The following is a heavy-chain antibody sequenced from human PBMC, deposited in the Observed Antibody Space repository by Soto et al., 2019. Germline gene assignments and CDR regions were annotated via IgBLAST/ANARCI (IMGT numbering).Heavy chain of an antibody. D-gene: IGHD3-10*01. CDR3: ARRYGSAFDI. V-gene: IGHV4-59*01. CDR1: VGSISSYY. CDR2: IYYSGST. J-gene: IGHJ3*02. Sequence: QVQLQESGPGLVKPSETLSLTCTVSVGSISSYYWSWIRQPPGKGLEWIGYIYYSGSTNYNPSLKSRVTISVDTSKNQFSLKLSSVTAADTAVYYCARRYGSAFDIWGQGTMVTVSS.